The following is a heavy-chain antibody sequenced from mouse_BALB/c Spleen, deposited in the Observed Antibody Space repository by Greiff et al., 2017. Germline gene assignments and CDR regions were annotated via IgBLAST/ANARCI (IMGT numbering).Heavy chain of an antibody. CDR3: RSQAPYAPRDAMDY. J-gene: IGHJ4*01. CDR1: GFNIKDYY. D-gene: IGHD6-5*01. CDR2: IDPENGDT. Sequence: EVQLQQSGAELVRSGASVKLSCTASGFNIKDYYMHWVKQRPEQGLEWIGWIDPENGDTEYAPKFQGKATMTADTSSNTAYLQLSSLTSEDTAVYYCRSQAPYAPRDAMDYWGQGTSVTVSS. V-gene: IGHV14-4*02.